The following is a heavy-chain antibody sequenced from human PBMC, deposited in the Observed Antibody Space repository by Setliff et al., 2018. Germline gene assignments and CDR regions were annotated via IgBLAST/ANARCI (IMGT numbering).Heavy chain of an antibody. D-gene: IGHD5-18*01. V-gene: IGHV3-11*04. CDR2: ISSSGSTI. CDR3: ARGDRWGYSYGPYYYGMDV. J-gene: IGHJ6*02. Sequence: PAGSLRLSCAASGFTFSDYYMSWIRQAPGKGLEWVSYISSSGSTIYYADSVKGRFTISRDNAKNSLSLQMTSLRAEDTAVYYCARGDRWGYSYGPYYYGMDVWGQGTTVTVSS. CDR1: GFTFSDYY.